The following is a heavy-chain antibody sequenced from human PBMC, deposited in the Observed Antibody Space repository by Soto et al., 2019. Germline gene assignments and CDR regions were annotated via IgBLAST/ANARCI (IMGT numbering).Heavy chain of an antibody. D-gene: IGHD4-17*01. J-gene: IGHJ2*01. CDR2: ISYDGSHK. V-gene: IGHV3-30-3*01. Sequence: QVQLVESGGGVVQPGKSLRLSCAASGFTFSSYAIHWVRQAPGKGLEWVTVISYDGSHKYYADSVKDRFTISSDNSKNTLYVQMSSLRAEDTAVYYCARAGTTVTTAWYLDLWGRGTQVTVSS. CDR3: ARAGTTVTTAWYLDL. CDR1: GFTFSSYA.